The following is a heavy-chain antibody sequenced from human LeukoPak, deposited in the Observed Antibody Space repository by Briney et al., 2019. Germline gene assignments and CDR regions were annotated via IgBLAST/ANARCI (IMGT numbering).Heavy chain of an antibody. D-gene: IGHD2-2*01. Sequence: SETLSLTCTVSGGSISSGGYYWSWIRQPPGKGLEWIGYIYHSGSTYYNPSLKSRVTISVDTSKNQFSLKLSSVTAADTAVYYCARGGVVPAAKPYYFDYWGQGTLVTVSS. V-gene: IGHV4-30-2*01. CDR1: GGSISSGGYY. CDR3: ARGGVVPAAKPYYFDY. J-gene: IGHJ4*02. CDR2: IYHSGST.